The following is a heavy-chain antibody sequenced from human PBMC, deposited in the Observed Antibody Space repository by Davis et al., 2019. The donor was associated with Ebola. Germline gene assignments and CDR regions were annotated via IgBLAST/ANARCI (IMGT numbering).Heavy chain of an antibody. CDR1: GFTFSSYA. D-gene: IGHD6-19*01. J-gene: IGHJ4*02. CDR2: ISYDGSNK. Sequence: PGGSLRLSCAASGFTFSSYAMHWVRQAPGKGLEWVAVISYDGSNKYYADSVKGRFTISRDNSKNTLYLQMNSLRAEDTAVYYCARDPGYSSGLVDYRGQGTLVTVSS. CDR3: ARDPGYSSGLVDY. V-gene: IGHV3-30-3*01.